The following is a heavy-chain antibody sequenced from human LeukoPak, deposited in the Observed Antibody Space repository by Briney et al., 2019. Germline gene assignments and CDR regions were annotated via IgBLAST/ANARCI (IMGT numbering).Heavy chain of an antibody. D-gene: IGHD5-12*01. V-gene: IGHV4-59*02. Sequence: PSETLSLTCTVSGGSVSSYYWSWIRQPPGKGLEWIGYIYYSGSTNYNPSLKSRVTISVDTSKNQFSLKLSSVTAADTAVYYCAREESGYSNWFDPWGQGTLVTVSS. CDR1: GGSVSSYY. J-gene: IGHJ5*02. CDR2: IYYSGST. CDR3: AREESGYSNWFDP.